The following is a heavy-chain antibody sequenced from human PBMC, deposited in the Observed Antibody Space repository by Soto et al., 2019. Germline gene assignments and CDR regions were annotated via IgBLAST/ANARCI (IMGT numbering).Heavy chain of an antibody. V-gene: IGHV5-51*01. D-gene: IGHD3-10*01. CDR3: AGGGVRGVITRTRDYYGMDV. CDR2: IYPGDSDT. J-gene: IGHJ6*02. CDR1: GYSFTSYW. Sequence: GESLKISCKGSGYSFTSYWIGWVRQMPGKGLEWMGFIYPGDSDTRYSPSFQGQVTISADKSISTAYLQWSSLKASDTAMYYCAGGGVRGVITRTRDYYGMDVWGQGTTVTVSS.